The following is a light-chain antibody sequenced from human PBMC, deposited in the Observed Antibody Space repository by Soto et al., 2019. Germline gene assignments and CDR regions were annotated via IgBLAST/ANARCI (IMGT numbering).Light chain of an antibody. CDR3: QQFSSHPLT. CDR1: QTVGNTY. J-gene: IGKJ4*01. CDR2: DAS. V-gene: IGKV3-20*01. Sequence: EIVLTQSPATLSLSPGERATLSCRASQTVGNTYLAWYQQKPGQAPRLLIYDASSRATVIPDRFSGGGSGTDFTLTISRLEPEDFAVYYCQQFSSHPLTFGGGTKLEIK.